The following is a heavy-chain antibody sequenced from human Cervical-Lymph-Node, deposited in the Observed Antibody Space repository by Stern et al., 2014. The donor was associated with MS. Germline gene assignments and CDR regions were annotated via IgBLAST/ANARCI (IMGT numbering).Heavy chain of an antibody. CDR3: ARYRGSFYFDN. CDR1: GGTFSTYS. J-gene: IGHJ4*02. Sequence: VQLVESGAEVKRPGSSGRVACKASGGTFSTYSISWVRQAPGQGLEWMGGIILIFGTVNYAQKFQGRVTMSADKSTSTAYLDLTSLRSEDTAMYYCARYRGSFYFDNWGQGTLVTVSS. D-gene: IGHD1-26*01. CDR2: IILIFGTV. V-gene: IGHV1-69*06.